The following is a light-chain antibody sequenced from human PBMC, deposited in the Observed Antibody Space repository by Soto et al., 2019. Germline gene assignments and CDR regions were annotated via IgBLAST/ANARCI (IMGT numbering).Light chain of an antibody. J-gene: IGLJ1*01. Sequence: SALTQPASVSGSPGQSITISCTGTSSDVGNYKYVSWYQQHPGKAPKLMIYEVSNRPSGVSNRFSGSKSGNTASLTISGLQAEDETDDYCFSYTSSGTYVFGTGTKVTVL. CDR1: SSDVGNYKY. CDR2: EVS. V-gene: IGLV2-14*01. CDR3: FSYTSSGTYV.